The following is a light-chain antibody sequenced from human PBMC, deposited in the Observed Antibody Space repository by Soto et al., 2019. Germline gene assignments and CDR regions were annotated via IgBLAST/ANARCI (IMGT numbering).Light chain of an antibody. CDR2: EGI. V-gene: IGLV2-23*01. Sequence: QSALTQPASVSGSPGQSITISCTGTSSDVGSYNLVSWYQQHPGKAPKLMIYEGIKRPSGVSNRFSGSKSGNTASLTISGLQAEDEADYYCCSYADISTVVFGGGTKVTVL. CDR1: SSDVGSYNL. CDR3: CSYADISTVV. J-gene: IGLJ2*01.